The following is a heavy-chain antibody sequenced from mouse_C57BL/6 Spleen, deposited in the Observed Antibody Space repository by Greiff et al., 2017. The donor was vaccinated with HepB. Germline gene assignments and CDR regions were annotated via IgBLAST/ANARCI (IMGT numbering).Heavy chain of an antibody. J-gene: IGHJ1*03. V-gene: IGHV1-81*01. D-gene: IGHD1-1*01. CDR3: ARGRDYGSSPYWYFDV. CDR2: IYPRSGNT. CDR1: GYTFTSYG. Sequence: VQVVESGAELARPGASVKLSCKASGYTFTSYGISWVKQRTGQGLEWIGEIYPRSGNTYYNEKFKGKATLTADKSSSTAYMELRSLTSEDSAVYFCARGRDYGSSPYWYFDVWGTGTTVTVSS.